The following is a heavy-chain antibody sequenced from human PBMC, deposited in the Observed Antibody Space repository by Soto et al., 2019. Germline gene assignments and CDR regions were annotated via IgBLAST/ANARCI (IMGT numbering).Heavy chain of an antibody. V-gene: IGHV1-18*01. J-gene: IGHJ5*02. CDR3: ARDHFPWFDP. CDR2: ISTKNGHT. CDR1: GYTFLTYD. D-gene: IGHD3-3*02. Sequence: EASVKVSCKASGYTFLTYDISWVRQAPGQGLEWMGWISTKNGHTNYSQNLQGRATMTTDTSTNTAYLELRNLRSDDTAVYFCARDHFPWFDPWGQGTLVTVSS.